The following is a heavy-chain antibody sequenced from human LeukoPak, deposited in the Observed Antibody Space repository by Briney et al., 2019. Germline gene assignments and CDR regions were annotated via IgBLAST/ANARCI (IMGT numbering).Heavy chain of an antibody. CDR1: GYTFTGYY. CDR2: INPNSGGT. J-gene: IGHJ4*02. Sequence: GASVKVSCKASGYTFTGYYMHWVRQAPGQGLEWTGWINPNSGGTNYAQKFQGRVTMTRDTSISTAYMELSRLRSDDTAVYYCARISLPSWKLGYFDYWGQGTLVTVSS. D-gene: IGHD2-2*01. V-gene: IGHV1-2*02. CDR3: ARISLPSWKLGYFDY.